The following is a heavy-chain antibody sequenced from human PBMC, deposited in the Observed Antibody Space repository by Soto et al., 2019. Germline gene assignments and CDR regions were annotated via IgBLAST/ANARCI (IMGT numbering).Heavy chain of an antibody. CDR1: GFTFSSYA. D-gene: IGHD6-13*01. Sequence: EVQLLESGGGLVQPGGSLRLSCAASGFTFSSYAMSWVRQAPGKGLEWVSAISGSGGSTYYADSVKGRFTISRDNSKNTLYLQMSCLRSEDTAVYYCAKDRIAAAGTGEGINRFDYWGQGTLVTVSS. J-gene: IGHJ4*02. CDR3: AKDRIAAAGTGEGINRFDY. V-gene: IGHV3-23*01. CDR2: ISGSGGST.